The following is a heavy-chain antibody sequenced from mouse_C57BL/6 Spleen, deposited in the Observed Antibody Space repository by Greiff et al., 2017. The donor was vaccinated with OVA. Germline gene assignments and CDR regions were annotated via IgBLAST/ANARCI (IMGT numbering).Heavy chain of an antibody. CDR1: GYTFTSYY. J-gene: IGHJ4*01. CDR3: ARSNYEDAMDY. CDR2: IYPRDGST. V-gene: IGHV1-85*01. D-gene: IGHD2-5*01. Sequence: VQLLESGPELVKPGASVKLSCKASGYTFTSYYIKWVKQRPGQGLEWIGWIYPRDGSTNYNEKFKGKATLTVDTSSSTAYMELSSLTSQDSAVDFCARSNYEDAMDYWGQGTSVTVSS.